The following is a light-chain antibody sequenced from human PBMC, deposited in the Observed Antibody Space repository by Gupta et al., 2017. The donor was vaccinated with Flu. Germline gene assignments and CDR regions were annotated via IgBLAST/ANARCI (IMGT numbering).Light chain of an antibody. CDR3: QQYSKWPLT. J-gene: IGKJ4*01. V-gene: IGKV3-15*01. CDR2: GAS. Sequence: EIVMTQSPVTLSVSPGERATLSCRASQSVSSYLAWYQQRPGQAPRLLIYGASTRAAGIPARFSGSGSATDFTLTISSLQSEDFEVYYCQQYSKWPLTFGGGTKVEIK. CDR1: QSVSSY.